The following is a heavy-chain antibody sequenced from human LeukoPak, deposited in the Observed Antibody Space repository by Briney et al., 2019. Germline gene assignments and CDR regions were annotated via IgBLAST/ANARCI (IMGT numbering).Heavy chain of an antibody. Sequence: SETLSLTCTVSGGSISSGGYYWSWIRQHPGKGLEWIGYIYYSGSTYYNPSLKSRVTISVDTSKNQFSLKLSSVTAADTAVYYCARVNQPHDAFDIWGQGTMVTVSS. D-gene: IGHD3-22*01. CDR1: GGSISSGGYY. V-gene: IGHV4-31*03. CDR2: IYYSGST. CDR3: ARVNQPHDAFDI. J-gene: IGHJ3*02.